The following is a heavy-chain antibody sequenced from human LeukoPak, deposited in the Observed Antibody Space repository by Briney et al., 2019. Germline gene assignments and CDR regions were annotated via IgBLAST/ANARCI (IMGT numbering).Heavy chain of an antibody. CDR2: IKQDGSEK. Sequence: GGSLRLSCAASGFTFSTYWISWVRQAPGKGLEWVANIKQDGSEKYYVDSVKGRFTISRDNAKNTLYLQMNSLRAEDTAVYYCVSGGDTAMVPLLWGQGTLVTVSS. V-gene: IGHV3-7*01. CDR1: GFTFSTYW. J-gene: IGHJ4*02. CDR3: VSGGDTAMVPLL. D-gene: IGHD5-18*01.